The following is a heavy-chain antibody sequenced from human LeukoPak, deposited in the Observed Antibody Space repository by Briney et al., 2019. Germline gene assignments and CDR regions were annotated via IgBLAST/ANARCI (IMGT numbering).Heavy chain of an antibody. J-gene: IGHJ5*02. D-gene: IGHD2-2*02. V-gene: IGHV4-30-4*08. CDR2: IYYSGST. Sequence: SETLSLTCTVSGGSISSGDYYWSWIRQPPGKGLEWIGYIYYSGSTYYNPPLKSRVTISVDTSKNQFSLKLSSVTAADTAVYCCARGCVLGSTSCYTGWFDPWGQGTLVTVSS. CDR3: ARGCVLGSTSCYTGWFDP. CDR1: GGSISSGDYY.